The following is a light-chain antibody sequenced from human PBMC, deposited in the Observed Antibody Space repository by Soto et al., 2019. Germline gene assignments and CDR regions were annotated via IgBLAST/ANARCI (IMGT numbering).Light chain of an antibody. CDR3: QQGYRTPT. CDR2: AAS. V-gene: IGKV1-39*01. J-gene: IGKJ1*01. CDR1: ESISGY. Sequence: DIQMTQSPSSLSASVGDRVTITCRASESISGYLTWYQLKPGKAPKLLIHAASSLESGVPSRFSGSGFGTDFTLTFSPLQPEDLATYYCQQGYRTPTYGQGTKVDIK.